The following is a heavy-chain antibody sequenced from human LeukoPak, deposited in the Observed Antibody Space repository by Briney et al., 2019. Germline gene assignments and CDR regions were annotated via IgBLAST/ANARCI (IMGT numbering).Heavy chain of an antibody. CDR1: GYSISSGHY. Sequence: SETLSLTCTVSGYSISSGHYWGWIRQPPGKGLEWIGSIYHSGSTYYNPSLKSRVTISVDKSNNQFSVKLSSVTAADTAVYYCARVGVKGTMVRGVINYWFDPWGQGTLVTVSS. CDR3: ARVGVKGTMVRGVINYWFDP. J-gene: IGHJ5*02. CDR2: IYHSGST. V-gene: IGHV4-38-2*02. D-gene: IGHD3-10*01.